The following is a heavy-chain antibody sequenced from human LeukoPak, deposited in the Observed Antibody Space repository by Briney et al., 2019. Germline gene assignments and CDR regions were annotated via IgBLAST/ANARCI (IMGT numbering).Heavy chain of an antibody. Sequence: SETLSLTCTVSGGSISSSSYYWGWIRQPPGKGLEWIGSIYYSGSTYYNPSLKSRVTISVDTSKNQFSLKLSSVTAADTAVYYCARKAAAGKYYYYYYYMDVWGKGTTVTVSS. J-gene: IGHJ6*03. D-gene: IGHD6-13*01. CDR2: IYYSGST. V-gene: IGHV4-39*07. CDR1: GGSISSSSYY. CDR3: ARKAAAGKYYYYYYYMDV.